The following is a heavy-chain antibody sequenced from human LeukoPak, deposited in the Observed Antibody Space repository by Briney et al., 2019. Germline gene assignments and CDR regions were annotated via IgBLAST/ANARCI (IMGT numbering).Heavy chain of an antibody. Sequence: ASVKVSCKASGYTFNDYGVSWVRQAPGQGLEWMGWISTYNDKTNYAQKFQGRGTLTTDTSTSTAYMELRSLRSDDTAVYYCARGWLQPYWYFDLWGRGTLVTVSS. V-gene: IGHV1-18*01. CDR2: ISTYNDKT. J-gene: IGHJ2*01. CDR3: ARGWLQPYWYFDL. D-gene: IGHD5-24*01. CDR1: GYTFNDYG.